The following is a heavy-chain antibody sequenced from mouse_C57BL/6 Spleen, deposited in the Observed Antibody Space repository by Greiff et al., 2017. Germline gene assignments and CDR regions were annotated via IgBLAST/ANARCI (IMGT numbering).Heavy chain of an antibody. CDR3: ARAGYDAWFAY. D-gene: IGHD2-2*01. J-gene: IGHJ3*01. CDR2: ISYDGSN. Sequence: EVKLMESGPGLVKPSQSLSLTCSVTGYSITSGYYWNWIRQFPGNKLEWMGYISYDGSNNYNPSLKNRISITRDTSKNQFFLKLNSVTTEDTATYYCARAGYDAWFAYWGQGTLVTVSA. CDR1: GYSITSGYY. V-gene: IGHV3-6*01.